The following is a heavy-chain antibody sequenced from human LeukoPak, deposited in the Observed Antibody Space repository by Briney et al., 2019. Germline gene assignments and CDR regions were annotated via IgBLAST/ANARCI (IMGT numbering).Heavy chain of an antibody. Sequence: ASVKVSCKASGYTFTGYYMHWVRQAPGQGLEWMGWISPNSGGTNYAQKFQGRVTMTRDTSISTAYMDLSRLRSDDTAVYSCARDRDDDAFDIWGQGTMVTVSS. CDR2: ISPNSGGT. CDR3: ARDRDDDAFDI. V-gene: IGHV1-2*02. D-gene: IGHD5-24*01. J-gene: IGHJ3*02. CDR1: GYTFTGYY.